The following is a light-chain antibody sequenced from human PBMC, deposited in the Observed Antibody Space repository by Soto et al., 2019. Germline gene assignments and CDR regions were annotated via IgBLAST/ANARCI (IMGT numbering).Light chain of an antibody. Sequence: QSALTQPASVSGSPGQSITISCTGTSSDVGGYNYVSWYQQHPGKAPKLMIYEVSTRPSGVSNRFFGSKSGNTASLTISVLQAEDEADYYCSSYTSSSTYVFGSGTKLTVL. CDR1: SSDVGGYNY. V-gene: IGLV2-14*01. J-gene: IGLJ1*01. CDR2: EVS. CDR3: SSYTSSSTYV.